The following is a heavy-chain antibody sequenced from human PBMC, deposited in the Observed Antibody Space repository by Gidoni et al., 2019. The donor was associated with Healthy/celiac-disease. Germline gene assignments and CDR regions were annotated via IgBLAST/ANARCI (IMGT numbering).Heavy chain of an antibody. D-gene: IGHD2-2*01. Sequence: QVQLQESGPGLVKPSQTLSLTCTVSGGSISSGSYSWSWIRQPAGKGLEWIGRIYTSGSTNYNPSLKSRVTISVDTSKNQFSLKLSSVTAADTAVYYCARDAPYCSSTSCRRGYYYYGMDVWGQGTTVTVSS. CDR1: GGSISSGSYS. CDR3: ARDAPYCSSTSCRRGYYYYGMDV. CDR2: IYTSGST. V-gene: IGHV4-61*02. J-gene: IGHJ6*02.